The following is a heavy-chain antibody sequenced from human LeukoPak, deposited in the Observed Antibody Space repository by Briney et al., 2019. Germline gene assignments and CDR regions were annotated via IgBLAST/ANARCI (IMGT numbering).Heavy chain of an antibody. CDR1: GFTFGNAW. CDR3: TTEVNY. Sequence: GGSLRLSCAGSGFTFGNAWMSWVRQAPGKGLEWVGRIKSKTAGGTTDYTAPVKGRFTISRDDSENTLYLQMNSLKTEDTALYFCTTEVNYWGQGTLVTVSS. J-gene: IGHJ4*02. D-gene: IGHD2-21*01. V-gene: IGHV3-15*01. CDR2: IKSKTAGGTT.